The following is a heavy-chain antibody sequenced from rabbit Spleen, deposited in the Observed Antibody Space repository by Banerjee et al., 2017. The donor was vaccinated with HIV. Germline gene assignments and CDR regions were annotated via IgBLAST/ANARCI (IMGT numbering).Heavy chain of an antibody. D-gene: IGHD5-1*01. V-gene: IGHV1S45*01. CDR3: ARDGEGGDGYLNL. CDR2: IDGGWSGSN. Sequence: QEQLEESGGGQVQPGESLKLSCKASGFDFSSYGVSWVRQAPGKGLEWIACIDGGWSGSNQYASWAKGRFTISKTSSTTVTLQMTSLTAADTATYFCARDGEGGDGYLNLWGQGTLVTVS. CDR1: GFDFSSYG. J-gene: IGHJ4*01.